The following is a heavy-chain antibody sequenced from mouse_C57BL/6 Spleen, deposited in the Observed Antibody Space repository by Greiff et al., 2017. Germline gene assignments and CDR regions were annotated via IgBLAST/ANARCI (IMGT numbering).Heavy chain of an antibody. D-gene: IGHD2-2*01. J-gene: IGHJ2*01. Sequence: EVQLVESGGGLVKPGGSLTLSCAASGFTFSSYAMSWVRQTPEKRLEWVATISDGGSYTYYPDNVKVRFTISRDNAKNNLYLQMSHLKSEDTAMYYCARDGYDLYYFDYWGQGTTLTVSS. CDR1: GFTFSSYA. CDR3: ARDGYDLYYFDY. V-gene: IGHV5-4*01. CDR2: ISDGGSYT.